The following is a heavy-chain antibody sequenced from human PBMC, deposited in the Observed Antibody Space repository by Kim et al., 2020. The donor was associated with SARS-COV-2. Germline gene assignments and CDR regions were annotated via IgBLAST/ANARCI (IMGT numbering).Heavy chain of an antibody. J-gene: IGHJ4*02. D-gene: IGHD3-10*01. V-gene: IGHV3-64*05. CDR1: GFTFSNYA. CDR3: VTRNYYNSGSYYEGAPFDF. CDR2: ISSDGGST. Sequence: GGSLRLSCSASGFTFSNYAMHWVRQAPGKGLEYVSAISSDGGSTYYADSVKGRFTISRDNSKKMLYVQMSSLRVEDTAIYYCVTRNYYNSGSYYEGAPFDFWGQGTLVTVSS.